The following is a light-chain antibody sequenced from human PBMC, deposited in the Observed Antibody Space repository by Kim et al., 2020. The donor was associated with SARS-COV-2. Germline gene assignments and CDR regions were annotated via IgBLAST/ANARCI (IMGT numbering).Light chain of an antibody. Sequence: GSPSSISCRSSQSLLHSNGYNYLDWYVQKPGQSPQLLIYLGSNRASGVPDRFSGVGSGTDFTLTISSVEAEDVGVYYCMQALQTHSFGQGTKLEI. CDR3: MQALQTHS. CDR1: QSLLHSNGYNY. J-gene: IGKJ2*03. CDR2: LGS. V-gene: IGKV2-28*01.